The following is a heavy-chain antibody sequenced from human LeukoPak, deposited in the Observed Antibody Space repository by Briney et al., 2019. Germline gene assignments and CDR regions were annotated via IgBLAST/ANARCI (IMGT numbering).Heavy chain of an antibody. CDR1: GYTFTSYD. J-gene: IGHJ5*02. CDR3: ARLSSHYGDYKVDP. CDR2: MNPNSGNT. Sequence: ASVKVSCKASGYTFTSYDINWVRQATGQGLEWMGWMNPNSGNTGYAQKFQGRVTMTTDTSASTAYMELSSLRSEDTAVYYCARLSSHYGDYKVDPWGQGTLVTVSS. V-gene: IGHV1-8*01. D-gene: IGHD4-17*01.